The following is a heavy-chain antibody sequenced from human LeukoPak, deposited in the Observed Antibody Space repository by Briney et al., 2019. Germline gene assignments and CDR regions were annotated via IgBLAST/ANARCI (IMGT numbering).Heavy chain of an antibody. CDR3: ARSDYGGNLFDY. CDR1: GYTFTGYY. D-gene: IGHD4-23*01. J-gene: IGHJ4*02. V-gene: IGHV1-2*06. CDR2: INPNSGGT. Sequence: ASVKVSCKASGYTFTGYYMHWVRQAPGQGLEWMGRINPNSGGTNYAQKFQGRVTMTRDTSISTAYMEPSRLRSDDTAVYYCARSDYGGNLFDYWGQGTLVTVSS.